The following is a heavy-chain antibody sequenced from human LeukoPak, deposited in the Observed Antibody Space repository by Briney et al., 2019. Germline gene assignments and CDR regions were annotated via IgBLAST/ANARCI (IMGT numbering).Heavy chain of an antibody. CDR2: ISFDSTKK. V-gene: IGHV3-30*03. Sequence: GGSLRLSCAASGFTFSSYGMHWVRQAPGKGLEWVALISFDSTKKNYADSVRGRFTIFRDNSKNTLYLEMNSLRAEDTAVFYCARDQLRRGSYFMDVWGKGTTVTVS. D-gene: IGHD7-27*01. CDR3: ARDQLRRGSYFMDV. CDR1: GFTFSSYG. J-gene: IGHJ6*03.